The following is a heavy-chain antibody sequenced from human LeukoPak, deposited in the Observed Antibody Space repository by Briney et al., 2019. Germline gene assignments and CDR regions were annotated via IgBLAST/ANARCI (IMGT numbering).Heavy chain of an antibody. CDR1: GYTFTSYY. J-gene: IGHJ3*02. CDR2: INPSGGST. D-gene: IGHD3-22*01. V-gene: IGHV1-46*01. Sequence: GASVKVSCKASGYTFTSYYMHWVRQAPGQGLEWMGVINPSGGSTSYAQKFQGRVTMTRDMSTSTVYMELSSLRSEDTAVYYCARDLSYYYDSSGYYHPPEAFDIWGQGTMVTVSS. CDR3: ARDLSYYYDSSGYYHPPEAFDI.